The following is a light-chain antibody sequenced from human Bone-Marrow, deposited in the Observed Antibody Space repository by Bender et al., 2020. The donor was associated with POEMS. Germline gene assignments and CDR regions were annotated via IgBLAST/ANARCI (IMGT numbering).Light chain of an antibody. CDR1: SSNIGAHA. CDR3: CSFVRGGTWV. J-gene: IGLJ3*02. V-gene: IGLV1-44*01. Sequence: QSVLTQPPSASGTPGQRVTISCSGGSSNIGAHAVNWYQHLPGTAPKLLIYSSHRRPSEVPDRFSGSKSGITASLTIFGLQADDEADYYCCSFVRGGTWVFGGGTRLTVL. CDR2: SSH.